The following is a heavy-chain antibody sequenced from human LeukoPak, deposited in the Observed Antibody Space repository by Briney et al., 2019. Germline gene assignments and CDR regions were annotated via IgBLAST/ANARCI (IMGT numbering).Heavy chain of an antibody. V-gene: IGHV3-48*03. J-gene: IGHJ6*02. Sequence: GGSLRLSCAASGFTFSSYEMNWVRQAPGKGLEWVSYISSRGSTIYYADSVKGRFTISRDNAKNSLYLQMNSLRAEDTAVYYCARGSSDYYYYGMDVWGQGTMVTVSS. CDR1: GFTFSSYE. CDR3: ARGSSDYYYYGMDV. D-gene: IGHD3-22*01. CDR2: ISSRGSTI.